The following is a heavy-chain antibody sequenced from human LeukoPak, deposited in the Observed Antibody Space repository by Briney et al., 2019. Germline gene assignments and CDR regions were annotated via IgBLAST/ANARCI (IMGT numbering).Heavy chain of an antibody. V-gene: IGHV3-74*03. J-gene: IGHJ4*02. CDR2: LKSDGSTA. CDR1: GFTFSSFN. CDR3: ARGIYGDPVAFDS. D-gene: IGHD4-17*01. Sequence: GGSLRLSCAASGFTFSSFNMRWVRQAPGKGLVWVSRLKSDGSTAMYADSVQGRFTISRDNARNTVHLLMSSLTVEDTGVYYCARGIYGDPVAFDSWGQGALVTVSS.